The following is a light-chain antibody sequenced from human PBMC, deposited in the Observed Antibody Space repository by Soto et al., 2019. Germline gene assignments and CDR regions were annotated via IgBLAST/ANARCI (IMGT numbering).Light chain of an antibody. CDR3: QKYNSAPLT. CDR2: PAS. V-gene: IGKV1-27*01. Sequence: DIQMTQSPSSLSASVGDRVTITCRASQGISNYLAWYQQKPGKVPKLLIYPASTLQSGVPSRFSGSGSGTECTLTISRLQPEDVATDYCQKYNSAPLTFGGGTKVEIK. CDR1: QGISNY. J-gene: IGKJ4*01.